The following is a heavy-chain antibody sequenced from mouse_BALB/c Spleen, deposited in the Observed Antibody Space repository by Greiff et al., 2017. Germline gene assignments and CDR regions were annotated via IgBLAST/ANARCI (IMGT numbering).Heavy chain of an antibody. CDR1: GYTFTDYA. Sequence: QFQLQQSGPELVRPGVSVKISCKGSGYTFTDYAMHWVKQSHAKSLEWIGVISTYYGNTNYNQKFKGKATMTVDKSSSTAYMELARLTSEDSAIYYCARGGASVTPYALDYGGQGTSVTVSA. J-gene: IGHJ4*01. D-gene: IGHD2-1*01. V-gene: IGHV1-67*01. CDR2: ISTYYGNT. CDR3: ARGGASVTPYALDY.